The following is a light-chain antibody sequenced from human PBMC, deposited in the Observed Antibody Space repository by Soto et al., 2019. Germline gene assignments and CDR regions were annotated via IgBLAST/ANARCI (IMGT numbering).Light chain of an antibody. CDR3: QQYNNWPFS. Sequence: EIVMTQSPADLSVSPGERATLSCRAGQGVTTNFAWYQQKSGQSPRLLIYDVSIRATGFPARFSGTGSETDFTLTISGLQSEDSAFYFCQQYNNWPFSFGQGTRLEIK. V-gene: IGKV3-15*01. CDR2: DVS. J-gene: IGKJ5*01. CDR1: QGVTTN.